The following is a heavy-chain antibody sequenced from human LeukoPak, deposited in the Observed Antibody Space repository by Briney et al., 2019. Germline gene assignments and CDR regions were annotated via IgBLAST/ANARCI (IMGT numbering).Heavy chain of an antibody. Sequence: GGSLRLSCAASGFTVSSNYMSWVRQAPGKGLEWVSVIYSGGSTYYADSVKGRFTISRHNSKNTLYLQMNSLRAEDTAVYYCAREFFDREGGTTVLDYWGQGTLVTVSS. CDR2: IYSGGST. D-gene: IGHD1-26*01. J-gene: IGHJ4*02. CDR1: GFTVSSNY. V-gene: IGHV3-53*04. CDR3: AREFFDREGGTTVLDY.